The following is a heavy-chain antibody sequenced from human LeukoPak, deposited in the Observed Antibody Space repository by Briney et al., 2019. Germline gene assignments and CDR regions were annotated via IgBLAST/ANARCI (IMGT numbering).Heavy chain of an antibody. V-gene: IGHV4-4*07. CDR2: IYTSGST. J-gene: IGHJ3*02. CDR3: ARVPLGRSGYYLDAFDI. CDR1: GGSISSYY. D-gene: IGHD3-22*01. Sequence: PSGTLSLTCTVSGGSISSYYWSWIRQPAGKGLEWIGRIYTSGSTNYNPSLKSRVTMSVDTSKNQFSLKLSSVTAADTAVYYCARVPLGRSGYYLDAFDIWGQGTMVTVSS.